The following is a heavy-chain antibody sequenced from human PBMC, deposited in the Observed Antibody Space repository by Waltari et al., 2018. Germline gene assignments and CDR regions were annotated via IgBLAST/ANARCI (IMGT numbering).Heavy chain of an antibody. V-gene: IGHV1-69*12. D-gene: IGHD5-18*01. CDR3: ARVVKGYSYGDYYYYYMDV. CDR1: GGTFSSYA. CDR2: IIPIFGTA. J-gene: IGHJ6*03. Sequence: QVQLVQSGAEVKKPGSSVKVSCKASGGTFSSYAISWVRQAPGQGLEWMGGIIPIFGTANYAQKFQGRVTITADESTSTAYMELSSLRSEDTAVYYCARVVKGYSYGDYYYYYMDVWGKGTTVTISS.